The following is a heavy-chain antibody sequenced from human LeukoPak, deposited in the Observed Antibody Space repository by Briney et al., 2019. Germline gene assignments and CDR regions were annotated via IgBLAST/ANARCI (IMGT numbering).Heavy chain of an antibody. J-gene: IGHJ4*02. Sequence: PGGSLRLSCAASGFTFINYWMSWVRQAPGKGLEWVANIKQDGSEKYYVDSVKDRFTISRDNAKNSLYLQMNSLRAEDAAVYYCTRENWYIDYWGRGNLVTVSS. CDR1: GFTFINYW. CDR3: TRENWYIDY. CDR2: IKQDGSEK. V-gene: IGHV3-7*01.